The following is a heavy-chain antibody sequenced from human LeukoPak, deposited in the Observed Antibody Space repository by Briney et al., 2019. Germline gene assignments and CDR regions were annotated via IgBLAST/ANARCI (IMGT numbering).Heavy chain of an antibody. J-gene: IGHJ5*02. CDR2: ISGSGGDT. D-gene: IGHD2-2*01. CDR1: GFTFSTYS. Sequence: PGGSLRLSCPASGFTFSTYSMNWVRQAPGKGLEWVSGISGSGGDTDYTDFVKGRFTVSRDNSKNTLYLQMNSLRAEDTAVYYCARDQTISGYQLLFVPHGNWFDPWGQGTLVTVSS. CDR3: ARDQTISGYQLLFVPHGNWFDP. V-gene: IGHV3-23*01.